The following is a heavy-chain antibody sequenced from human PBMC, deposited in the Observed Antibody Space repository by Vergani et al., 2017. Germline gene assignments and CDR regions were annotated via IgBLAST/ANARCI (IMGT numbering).Heavy chain of an antibody. D-gene: IGHD2-2*01. V-gene: IGHV3-7*03. CDR1: GFAFSNYA. Sequence: EVQLLESGGGLVQPGGSLRLSCAASGFAFSNYAMSWVRQAPGKGLEWVANIKQDGSEKYYVDSVKGRFTISRDNAKNSLYLQMNSLRGEDTAVYYCARVVSDAFDIWGQGTMVTVSS. CDR2: IKQDGSEK. CDR3: ARVVSDAFDI. J-gene: IGHJ3*02.